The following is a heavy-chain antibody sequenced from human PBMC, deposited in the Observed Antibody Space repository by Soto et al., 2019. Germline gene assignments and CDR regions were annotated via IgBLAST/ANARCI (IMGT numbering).Heavy chain of an antibody. J-gene: IGHJ6*02. CDR3: ASSSLYGMDV. Sequence: SETLSLTCTVSGGSISSYYWSWIRQPAGKGLEWIGRIYTSGSTNYNPSLKSRVTMSIDTSKNQFSLKVGSVTAADTAVYYCASSSLYGMDVWGQGTTVTVSS. CDR2: IYTSGST. CDR1: GGSISSYY. V-gene: IGHV4-4*07.